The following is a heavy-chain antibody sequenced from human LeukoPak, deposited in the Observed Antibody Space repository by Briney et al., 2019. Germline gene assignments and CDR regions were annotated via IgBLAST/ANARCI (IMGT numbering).Heavy chain of an antibody. Sequence: GASVKVSCKASGYTFTSYDINWVRQATGQGLEWMGWVNPNSANTAYAQKFQGRVTMTRNTSISTAYMELSSLRSEDTAVYYCAIKLSTGGFWGQGTTVTVSS. D-gene: IGHD2-8*02. J-gene: IGHJ6*02. CDR1: GYTFTSYD. CDR2: VNPNSANT. V-gene: IGHV1-8*01. CDR3: AIKLSTGGF.